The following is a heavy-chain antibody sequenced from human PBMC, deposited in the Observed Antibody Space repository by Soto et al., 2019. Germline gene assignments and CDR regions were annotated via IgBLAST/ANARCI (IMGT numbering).Heavy chain of an antibody. V-gene: IGHV1-8*01. CDR3: ARGVLSSSTSEYYYYMDV. CDR1: GYTFTSYD. D-gene: IGHD2-2*01. J-gene: IGHJ6*03. CDR2: MNPNSGNT. Sequence: QVQLVQSGAEVKKPGASVKVSCKASGYTFTSYDINWVRQATGQGLEWMGWMNPNSGNTGYAQKFQGRVTMTRNTSISTAYMELSSLRSEDTAVYYCARGVLSSSTSEYYYYMDVWGKGTTVTVSS.